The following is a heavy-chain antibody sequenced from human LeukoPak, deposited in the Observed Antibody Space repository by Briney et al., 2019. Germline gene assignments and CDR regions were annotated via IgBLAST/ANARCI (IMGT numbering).Heavy chain of an antibody. J-gene: IGHJ4*02. D-gene: IGHD5-18*01. Sequence: VASVKVSCKASGYTFTDYYMHWVRQAPGQGLEWMGWINPNNDDTNYAQKFQGRVTMTRDTSISTAYMELSRLTSDDTAVYYCARRGSGYGYDYWGQGTLVTVSS. CDR3: ARRGSGYGYDY. V-gene: IGHV1-2*02. CDR2: INPNNDDT. CDR1: GYTFTDYY.